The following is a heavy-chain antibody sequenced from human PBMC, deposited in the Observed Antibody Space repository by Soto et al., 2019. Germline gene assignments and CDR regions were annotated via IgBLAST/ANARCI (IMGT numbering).Heavy chain of an antibody. CDR1: GGSISCYY. D-gene: IGHD3-3*01. Sequence: SETLSLTCTVSGGSISCYYWSWIRHPQGKGLEWIAYIYYSGSTNYNPSLKSRVTISVDTSNTQFSLKLSSVTAADTAVYYCARIYDFPSDSDYWGQGTLVTVS. CDR3: ARIYDFPSDSDY. J-gene: IGHJ4*02. CDR2: IYYSGST. V-gene: IGHV4-59*01.